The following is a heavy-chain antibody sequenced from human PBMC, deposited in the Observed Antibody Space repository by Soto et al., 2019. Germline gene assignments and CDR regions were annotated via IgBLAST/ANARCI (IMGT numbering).Heavy chain of an antibody. Sequence: PGGSLRLSCAASGFTFSTYAMSWVRQAPGKGLEWVSGISGSGGSTYYADSVKGRFTISRDNSKSTLYLQVISLRAEDTALYYCATDMYYYGSDGAPFDYWGQGTLVTVSS. CDR2: ISGSGGST. J-gene: IGHJ4*02. V-gene: IGHV3-23*01. D-gene: IGHD3-10*01. CDR1: GFTFSTYA. CDR3: ATDMYYYGSDGAPFDY.